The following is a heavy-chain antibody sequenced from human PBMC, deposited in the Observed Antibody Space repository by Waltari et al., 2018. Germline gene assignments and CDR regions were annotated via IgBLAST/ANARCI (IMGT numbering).Heavy chain of an antibody. CDR2: MITILGTA. CDR3: AIGRDGYNYVDY. V-gene: IGHV1-69*01. D-gene: IGHD5-12*01. CDR1: GGTFSSYA. Sequence: QVQLVQSVAEVKQPGSSVKVSCTASGGTFSSYAISCGRQAPGQGLEWMGGMITILGTANYAQKFKGRVTITADESTGTAYMELSSLRSEDTAVYYGAIGRDGYNYVDYWGQGTLVTVSS. J-gene: IGHJ4*02.